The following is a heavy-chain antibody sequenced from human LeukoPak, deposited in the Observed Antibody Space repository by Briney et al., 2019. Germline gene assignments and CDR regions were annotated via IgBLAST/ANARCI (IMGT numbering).Heavy chain of an antibody. Sequence: SETLSLTCTVSGGSISSSSYYWGWIRQPPGKGLEWIGSIYYSGSTYYNPSLKSRVTISVDTSKNQFSLKLSSVTAADTAVYYCARRATVGYDYWGQGTLVTVSS. CDR2: IYYSGST. J-gene: IGHJ4*02. V-gene: IGHV4-39*01. D-gene: IGHD5-18*01. CDR3: ARRATVGYDY. CDR1: GGSISSSSYY.